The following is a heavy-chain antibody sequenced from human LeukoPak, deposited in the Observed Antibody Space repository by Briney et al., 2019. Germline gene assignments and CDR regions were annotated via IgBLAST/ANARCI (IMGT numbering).Heavy chain of an antibody. CDR3: ARVSSSWYYFDY. D-gene: IGHD6-13*01. CDR2: ISAYNGNT. V-gene: IGHV1-18*01. J-gene: IGHJ4*02. Sequence: ASVKVSCEASGYTFTSYGISWVRQAHGQGLEWMGWISAYNGNTNYAQKLQGRVTMTTDTSTSTAYVELRSLRSDDTAVYYCARVSSSWYYFDYWGQGTLVTVSS. CDR1: GYTFTSYG.